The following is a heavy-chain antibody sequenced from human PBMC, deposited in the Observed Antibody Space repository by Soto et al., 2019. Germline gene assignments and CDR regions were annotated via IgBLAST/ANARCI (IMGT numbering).Heavy chain of an antibody. CDR1: GYSFTSYW. Sequence: GESLKISCKGSGYSFTSYWIGWVRQMPGKGLEWMGIIYPGDSDTRYSPSFQGQVTISADKSISTAYLQWSSLKASDTAMYYCARKSVEGYDYVWGSYRSFDYWGQGTLVTVSS. D-gene: IGHD3-16*02. CDR2: IYPGDSDT. V-gene: IGHV5-51*01. J-gene: IGHJ4*02. CDR3: ARKSVEGYDYVWGSYRSFDY.